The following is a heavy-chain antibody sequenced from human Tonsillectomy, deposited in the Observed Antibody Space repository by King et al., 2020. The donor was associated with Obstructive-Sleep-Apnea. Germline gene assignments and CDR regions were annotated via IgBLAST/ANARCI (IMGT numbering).Heavy chain of an antibody. Sequence: VQLQESGPGLVKPSETLSLTCTVSGDSSSSYYGSWIRQPAGKGLEWIGRIYASGSTNYNPPLKSRVTMSVDSSKNQFSLKLSSVTAADTAVYYCASIAVAGTSHHDYWGQGTLVTVSS. V-gene: IGHV4-4*07. CDR1: GDSSSSYY. CDR3: ASIAVAGTSHHDY. D-gene: IGHD6-19*01. CDR2: IYASGST. J-gene: IGHJ4*02.